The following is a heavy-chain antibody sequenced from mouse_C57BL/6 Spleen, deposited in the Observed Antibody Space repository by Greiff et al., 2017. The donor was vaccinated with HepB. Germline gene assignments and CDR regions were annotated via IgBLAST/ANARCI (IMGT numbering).Heavy chain of an antibody. Sequence: QVQLQQSGAELARPGASVKMSCKASGYTFTSYTMHWVKQRPGQGLEWIGYINPSSGYTKYNQTFKDKATLTADKSSSTAYMQLSSLTSEDSAVYYCARSYGYDDYAMDYWGQGTSVTVSS. V-gene: IGHV1-4*01. CDR3: ARSYGYDDYAMDY. CDR2: INPSSGYT. CDR1: GYTFTSYT. J-gene: IGHJ4*01. D-gene: IGHD2-2*01.